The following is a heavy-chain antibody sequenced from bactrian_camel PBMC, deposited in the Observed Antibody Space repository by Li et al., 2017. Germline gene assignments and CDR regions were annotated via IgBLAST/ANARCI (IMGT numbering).Heavy chain of an antibody. Sequence: DVQLVESGGGSVQAGGSLRLSCAASTGTFRSACMGWIRQAPGKAREEVAGIYDGAGRTYYADSVKGRFTISQDDAKNTVFLQINSLKSEDTAMYYCAAGLMACSGAASIDYWGQGTQVTVS. CDR1: TGTFRSAC. J-gene: IGHJ4*01. CDR3: AAGLMACSGAASIDY. D-gene: IGHD1*01. CDR2: IYDGAGRT. V-gene: IGHV3S40*01.